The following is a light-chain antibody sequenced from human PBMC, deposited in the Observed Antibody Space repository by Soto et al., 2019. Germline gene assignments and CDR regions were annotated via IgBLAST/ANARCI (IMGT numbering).Light chain of an antibody. CDR1: QSVSSY. V-gene: IGKV3-11*01. J-gene: IGKJ5*01. CDR3: QQRSNWPIT. CDR2: DAF. Sequence: EIVLTQSPATLSLSPGERATLSCRASQSVSSYLAWYQQKPGQAPRLLIYDAFNRATGIPARFSGSGSGTDFTLNISSLEPEDFAVYYCQQRSNWPITFGQGTRLEIK.